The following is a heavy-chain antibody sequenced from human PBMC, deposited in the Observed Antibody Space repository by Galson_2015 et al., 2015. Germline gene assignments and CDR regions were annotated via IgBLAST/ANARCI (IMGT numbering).Heavy chain of an antibody. CDR2: IIPIFGTA. CDR1: GGTFSSYA. D-gene: IGHD3-10*01. J-gene: IGHJ4*02. Sequence: SVKVSCKASGGTFSSYAISWVRQAPGQGLEWMGGIIPIFGTANYAQKFQGRVTITADESTSTAYMELSSLRSEDTAVYYCARLPGVRDYYLDYWGQRTLVTVSS. CDR3: ARLPGVRDYYLDY. V-gene: IGHV1-69*13.